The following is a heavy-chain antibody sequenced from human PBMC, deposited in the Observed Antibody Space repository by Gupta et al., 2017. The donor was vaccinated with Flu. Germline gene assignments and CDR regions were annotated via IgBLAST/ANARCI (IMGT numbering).Heavy chain of an antibody. V-gene: IGHV1-2*06. CDR1: GYIFNASY. J-gene: IGHJ4*02. CDR3: ARAYYYDSSAFNFDY. CDR2: INPNSGDT. Sequence: QVQLVQSGAEVKKPGASVKVSCKPSGYIFNASYIHWVRQAPGQGLEWMGRINPNSGDTSYAQKFQDRVTLTRDTSISTAYMEVNRLKSDDTAIYFCARAYYYDSSAFNFDYWGQGTLVTVPS. D-gene: IGHD3-22*01.